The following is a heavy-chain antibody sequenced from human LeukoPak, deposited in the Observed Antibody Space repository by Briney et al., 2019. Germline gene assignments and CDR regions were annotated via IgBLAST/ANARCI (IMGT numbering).Heavy chain of an antibody. CDR1: GCRFTSYW. V-gene: IGHV5-51*01. Sequence: GEALQISCQGSGCRFTSYWIGWVRRMPGKGLEWMGIIYPGDSDTRYSPSFQGQVTISADKSISTAYLQWISLKASDTAMYYCARQNPRYCSGGSCDDFDYWGQGTLVTVSS. CDR2: IYPGDSDT. D-gene: IGHD2-15*01. CDR3: ARQNPRYCSGGSCDDFDY. J-gene: IGHJ4*02.